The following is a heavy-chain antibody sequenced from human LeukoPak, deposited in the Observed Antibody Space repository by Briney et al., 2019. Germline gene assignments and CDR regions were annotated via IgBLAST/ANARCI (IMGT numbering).Heavy chain of an antibody. V-gene: IGHV4-59*12. CDR2: IYYSGST. J-gene: IGHJ6*03. CDR1: GGSISSYY. Sequence: PSETLSLTCTVSGGSISSYYRSWIRQPPGKGLEWIGYIYYSGSTNYNPSLKSRVTISVDTSKNQFSLKLSSVTAADTAVYYCARDRYYYDSSGYIRMDVWGKGTTVTISS. D-gene: IGHD3-22*01. CDR3: ARDRYYYDSSGYIRMDV.